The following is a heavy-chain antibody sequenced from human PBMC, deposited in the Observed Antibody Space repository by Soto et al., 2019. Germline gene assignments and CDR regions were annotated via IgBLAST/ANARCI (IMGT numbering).Heavy chain of an antibody. D-gene: IGHD3-3*02. CDR2: INSDGSST. Sequence: GGSLRLSCAASGFTFSSYWMHWVRQAPGKGLVWVSRINSDGSSTSYADSVKGRFTISRDNAKNTLYLQMNSLRAEDTAVYYCVKAFRWLNPIGPWGQGTLVTVSS. J-gene: IGHJ5*02. V-gene: IGHV3-74*01. CDR3: VKAFRWLNPIGP. CDR1: GFTFSSYW.